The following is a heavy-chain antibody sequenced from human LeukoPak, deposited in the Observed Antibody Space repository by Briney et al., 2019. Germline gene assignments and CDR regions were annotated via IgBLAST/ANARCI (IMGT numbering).Heavy chain of an antibody. CDR3: ARDQTTYYYDSSGYINWFDP. CDR2: IYHSGST. CDR1: GYSISSGYY. D-gene: IGHD3-22*01. Sequence: PSETLSLTCAVSGYSISSGYYWGWLRQPPGQGLEWIGSIYHSGSTYYNPSLKSRVTISVDTSKNQFSLKLSSVTAADTAVYYCARDQTTYYYDSSGYINWFDPWGQGTLVTVSS. J-gene: IGHJ5*02. V-gene: IGHV4-38-2*02.